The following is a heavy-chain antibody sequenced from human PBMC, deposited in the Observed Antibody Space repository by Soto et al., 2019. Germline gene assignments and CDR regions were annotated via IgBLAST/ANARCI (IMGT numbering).Heavy chain of an antibody. CDR3: ARDYSSYGPFDH. Sequence: SLRLPCATSGFTFSGYYIRWVRHAPGKGLEWVANIKQDGSEEYYVDSVKGRFTISRDNTKNSVYLQMNSLRAEDTAVYYCARDYSSYGPFDHWGQGTLVTVSS. CDR2: IKQDGSEE. D-gene: IGHD5-18*01. CDR1: GFTFSGYY. V-gene: IGHV3-7*01. J-gene: IGHJ4*02.